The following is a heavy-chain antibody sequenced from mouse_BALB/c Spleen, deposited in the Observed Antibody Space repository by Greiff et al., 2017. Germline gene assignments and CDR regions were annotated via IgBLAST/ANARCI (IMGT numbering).Heavy chain of an antibody. Sequence: VQLQQSGPELVKPGASVKMSCKASGYTFTSYVMHWVKQKPGQGLEWIGYINPYNDGTKYNEKFKGKATLTSDKSSSTAYMELSSLTSEDSAVYYCAREHGSSYWYFDVWGAGTTVTVSS. CDR2: INPYNDGT. CDR3: AREHGSSYWYFDV. CDR1: GYTFTSYV. D-gene: IGHD1-1*01. J-gene: IGHJ1*01. V-gene: IGHV1-14*01.